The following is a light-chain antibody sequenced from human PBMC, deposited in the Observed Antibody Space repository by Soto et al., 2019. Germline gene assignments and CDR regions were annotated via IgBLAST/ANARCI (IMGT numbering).Light chain of an antibody. CDR3: QTWGTGPHVV. CDR2: LNVDGSH. CDR1: SGHSSYA. V-gene: IGLV4-69*01. J-gene: IGLJ2*01. Sequence: QPVLTQSPSASASLGASVKLTCTLSSGHSSYAIAWHQQQPEKGPRYLMKLNVDGSHSKGDGIPDRFSGSSSGTERYLIISSLQSEDEADYYCQTWGTGPHVVFGGGTKVTVL.